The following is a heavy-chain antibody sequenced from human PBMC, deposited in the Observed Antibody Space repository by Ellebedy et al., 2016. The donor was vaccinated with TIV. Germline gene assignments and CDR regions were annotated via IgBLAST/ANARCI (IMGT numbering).Heavy chain of an antibody. CDR2: INGDGSNT. Sequence: PGGSLRLSCAASDFTFSGYRMNWVRQAPGKGLVWVSRINGDGSNTDYTDSVKGRFTISRDNAKKTLYLRMNNLRAEDTAVYYCARVGSGWYYFDQWGQGTLVIVSP. J-gene: IGHJ4*02. D-gene: IGHD6-19*01. V-gene: IGHV3-74*01. CDR1: DFTFSGYR. CDR3: ARVGSGWYYFDQ.